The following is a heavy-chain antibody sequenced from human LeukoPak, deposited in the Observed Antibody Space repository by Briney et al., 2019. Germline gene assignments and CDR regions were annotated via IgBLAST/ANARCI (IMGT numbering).Heavy chain of an antibody. CDR3: AKDYGSGSYTLGAFDI. V-gene: IGHV3-23*01. D-gene: IGHD3-10*01. J-gene: IGHJ3*02. CDR2: ISGSGGST. Sequence: GGSLRLSCAASGFTFSSYAMSWVRQAPGKGLEWVSAISGSGGSTYYADSVKGRFTISRDNAKNSLYLQMNSLRAEDTALYYCAKDYGSGSYTLGAFDIWGQGTMVTVSS. CDR1: GFTFSSYA.